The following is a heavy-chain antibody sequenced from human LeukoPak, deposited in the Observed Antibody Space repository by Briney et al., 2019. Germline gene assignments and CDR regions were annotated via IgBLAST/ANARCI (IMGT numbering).Heavy chain of an antibody. CDR2: INQDAREI. V-gene: IGHV3-7*01. CDR3: ATDRDNSDWQKRFDS. J-gene: IGHJ4*02. Sequence: PGGSLRLSCAAAGFTFSRYWMNWYRQAPGKGLEWVGNINQDAREINYVDSVRGRFTISRDSAKNSLHLQMNSLRAEDTAVYYCATDRDNSDWQKRFDSWGQGTLVTVSS. CDR1: GFTFSRYW. D-gene: IGHD2-21*02.